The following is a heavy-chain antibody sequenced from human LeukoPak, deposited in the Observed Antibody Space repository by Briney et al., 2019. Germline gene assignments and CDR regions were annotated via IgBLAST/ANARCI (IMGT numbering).Heavy chain of an antibody. CDR2: IYYSGTT. D-gene: IGHD6-19*01. V-gene: IGHV4-39*01. J-gene: IGHJ4*02. CDR1: GGSISSRSYY. CDR3: ARHGIAVADFDY. Sequence: SETLSLTCTASGGSISSRSYYWGWIRQPPGKGLEWIGSIYYSGTTYYKPSLKSRVTISVDTSKNQFSLRLRSVTAADTAVYYCARHGIAVADFDYWGQGTLVTVSS.